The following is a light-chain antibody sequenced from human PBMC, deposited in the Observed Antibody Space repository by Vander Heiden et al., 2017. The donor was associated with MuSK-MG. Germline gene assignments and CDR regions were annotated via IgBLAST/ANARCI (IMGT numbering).Light chain of an antibody. CDR3: LAWDDSLNVLV. Sequence: QSVLTQPHSATGTPGQRVTISCSGSRSNIGSNTVNWYQHLPGTAPKLLIYSNNQRPSGVPDRFSGSKSGTSASLAISGLQSEDEADYYCLAWDDSLNVLVFGGGTKLTVL. V-gene: IGLV1-44*01. CDR1: RSNIGSNT. CDR2: SNN. J-gene: IGLJ2*01.